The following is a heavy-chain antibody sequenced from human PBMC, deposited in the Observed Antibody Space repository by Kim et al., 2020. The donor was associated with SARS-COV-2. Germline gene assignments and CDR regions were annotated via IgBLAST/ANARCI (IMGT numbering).Heavy chain of an antibody. V-gene: IGHV1-69*13. D-gene: IGHD3-10*01. CDR3: ARESNYYGSGSRDWYFDL. Sequence: SVKVSCKASGGTFSSYAISWVRQAPGQGLEWMGGIIPIFGTANYAQKFQGRVTITADESTSTAYMELSSLRSEDTAVYYCARESNYYGSGSRDWYFDLWGRGTLVTVSS. CDR1: GGTFSSYA. J-gene: IGHJ2*01. CDR2: IIPIFGTA.